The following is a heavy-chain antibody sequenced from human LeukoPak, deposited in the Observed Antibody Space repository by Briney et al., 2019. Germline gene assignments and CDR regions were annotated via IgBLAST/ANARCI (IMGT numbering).Heavy chain of an antibody. CDR3: AKYGRMEYYFDY. J-gene: IGHJ4*02. D-gene: IGHD3-3*01. CDR2: ISRNSGSI. CDR1: GFTFDDYA. V-gene: IGHV3-9*01. Sequence: GGSLRLSCAASGFTFDDYAMHWVRQAPGKGLEWVSGISRNSGSIGYADSVKGRFTISRDNAKNSLYLQMNSLRAEDTALYYCAKYGRMEYYFDYWGQGTLVTVSS.